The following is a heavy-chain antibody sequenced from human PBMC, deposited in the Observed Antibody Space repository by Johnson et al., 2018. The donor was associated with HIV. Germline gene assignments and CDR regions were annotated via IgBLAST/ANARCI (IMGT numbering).Heavy chain of an antibody. CDR3: ARDRCSSTSCIDAFDI. Sequence: VQLVESGGGLVQRGGSLRMSCVASGFTFSTYGMTWVRQAPGKGLEWVSYISSSGSTIYYADSVKGRFTISRDNSKNTLYLQMNSQRAEDTAVYYCARDRCSSTSCIDAFDIWGQGTMVTVSS. V-gene: IGHV3-48*01. D-gene: IGHD2-2*01. J-gene: IGHJ3*02. CDR2: ISSSGSTI. CDR1: GFTFSTYG.